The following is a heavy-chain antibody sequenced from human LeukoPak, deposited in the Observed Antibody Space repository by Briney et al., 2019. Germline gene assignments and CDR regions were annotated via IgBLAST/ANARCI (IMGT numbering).Heavy chain of an antibody. V-gene: IGHV1-18*01. CDR3: ARAYYYDSSGYSPPGY. J-gene: IGHJ4*02. CDR1: GYTFTSYA. CDR2: SSAYNGNT. D-gene: IGHD3-22*01. Sequence: ASVKVSCKATGYTFTSYAISWVRQAPGQWLELMGWSSAYNGNTNYAQTLQGRVTMTTDTSTSTAYMELRSLRSDDTAVYYCARAYYYDSSGYSPPGYWGQGTLVTVSS.